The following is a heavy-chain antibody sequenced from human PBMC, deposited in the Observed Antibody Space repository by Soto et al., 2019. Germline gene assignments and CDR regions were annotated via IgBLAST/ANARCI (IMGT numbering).Heavy chain of an antibody. Sequence: ASVKVSCKASGYTFTSYAMHWVRQAPGQRLEWMGWINAGNGNTKYSQKFQGRVTITRDTSASTAYMELSSLRSEDTAVYYCARQPYYYDSSRCYYGMDVWGQGTTVTVSS. D-gene: IGHD3-22*01. J-gene: IGHJ6*02. CDR3: ARQPYYYDSSRCYYGMDV. CDR2: INAGNGNT. V-gene: IGHV1-3*01. CDR1: GYTFTSYA.